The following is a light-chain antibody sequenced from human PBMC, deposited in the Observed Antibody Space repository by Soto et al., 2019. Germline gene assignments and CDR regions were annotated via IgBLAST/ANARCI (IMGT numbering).Light chain of an antibody. CDR3: QQYNKWPGT. CDR1: QSVGIS. J-gene: IGKJ2*02. V-gene: IGKV3-15*01. CDR2: AAS. Sequence: EIVMTQSPATLSVSLGERVTLSCRASQSVGISVGWYQQKPGQPPTLFIYAASTRAAGVPGRFSGSGSGTEFTLTISSLQSEDFAVYYCQQYNKWPGTFGQGTKLEIK.